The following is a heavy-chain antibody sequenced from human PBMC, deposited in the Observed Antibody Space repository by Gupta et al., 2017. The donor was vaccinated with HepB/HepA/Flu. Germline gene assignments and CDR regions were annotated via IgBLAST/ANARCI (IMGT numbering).Heavy chain of an antibody. CDR1: CGSISSGGYY. Sequence: QVQLQESGPGLVNPSQSLSLTCTVSCGSISSGGYYWSWIRQHPGKGLEWIGYIYYSGSTYDNPSLKSRVTISVDTSKNQFSLKMRSVTAADTAVYYGARDLRGDFDYWGQGTLVTVYS. CDR2: IYYSGST. J-gene: IGHJ4*02. CDR3: ARDLRGDFDY. V-gene: IGHV4-31*03. D-gene: IGHD2-21*01.